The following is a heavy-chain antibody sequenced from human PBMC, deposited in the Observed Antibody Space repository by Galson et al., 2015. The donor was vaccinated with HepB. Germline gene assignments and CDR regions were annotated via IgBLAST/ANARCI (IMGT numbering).Heavy chain of an antibody. CDR3: ARDVDWALDY. J-gene: IGHJ4*02. Sequence: SVKVSCKASGYSFTSYDIHWVRQVTGQGLEWMGWISTKRGNTKHAQNFQGRVTMTTETSTNTAYMELRSLRSADTAVYYCARDVDWALDYWGQGTLVTVSS. CDR1: GYSFTSYD. V-gene: IGHV1-18*01. CDR2: ISTKRGNT. D-gene: IGHD3-9*01.